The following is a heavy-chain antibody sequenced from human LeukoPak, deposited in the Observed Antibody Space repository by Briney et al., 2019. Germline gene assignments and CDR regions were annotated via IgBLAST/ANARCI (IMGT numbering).Heavy chain of an antibody. CDR2: ISYDGNNK. CDR3: TKSYCGGDCQNLDGFDV. Sequence: GGSLRLSCAASGFPFSSYGTHWVRQAPGKGLEWVAFISYDGNNKYFVDSVKGRFTISRDKSKSTMDLQMISLKVEDTAIYFCTKSYCGGDCQNLDGFDVWGQGTMVIVSS. V-gene: IGHV3-30*02. D-gene: IGHD2-21*02. J-gene: IGHJ3*01. CDR1: GFPFSSYG.